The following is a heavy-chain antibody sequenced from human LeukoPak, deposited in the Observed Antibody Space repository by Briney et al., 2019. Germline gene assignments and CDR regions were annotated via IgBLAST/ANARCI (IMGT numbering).Heavy chain of an antibody. D-gene: IGHD2-2*01. CDR1: GYTFTSYG. J-gene: IGHJ4*02. Sequence: ASVKVSCKASGYTFTSYGISWVRQAPGQGLEWMGWISAYNGNTNYAQKLQGRVTMTTDTSTSTAYMELRSLRAEDTAVYYCARGACSSTSCSADYWGQGTLVTVSS. CDR2: ISAYNGNT. CDR3: ARGACSSTSCSADY. V-gene: IGHV1-18*01.